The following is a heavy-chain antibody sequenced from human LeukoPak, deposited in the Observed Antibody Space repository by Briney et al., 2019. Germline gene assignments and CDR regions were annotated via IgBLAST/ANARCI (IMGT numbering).Heavy chain of an antibody. CDR1: GYSISSGYY. CDR2: IHHSGST. CDR3: ARSLHSSGWYDPFDY. Sequence: SETLSLTCTVSGYSISSGYYWGSIRQPPGKGLEWIGSIHHSGSTYYNPSLKSRVTISVDTSKNQFSLKLSSVTAADTAVYYCARSLHSSGWYDPFDYWGQGTLVTVSS. J-gene: IGHJ4*02. V-gene: IGHV4-38-2*02. D-gene: IGHD6-19*01.